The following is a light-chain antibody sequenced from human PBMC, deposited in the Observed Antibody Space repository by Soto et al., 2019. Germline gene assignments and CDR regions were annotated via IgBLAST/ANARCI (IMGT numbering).Light chain of an antibody. CDR3: QHYGTSLYT. CDR2: GAS. J-gene: IGKJ2*01. Sequence: VLPQSPGTLSLSPGERANLSCRASQIISSTYLGWYQQKPGQAPRLLIYGASSRATGIPDRFSGSGSGTDFTLTISRLETEDFAGYYCQHYGTSLYTFGQGTKLEIK. V-gene: IGKV3-20*01. CDR1: QIISSTY.